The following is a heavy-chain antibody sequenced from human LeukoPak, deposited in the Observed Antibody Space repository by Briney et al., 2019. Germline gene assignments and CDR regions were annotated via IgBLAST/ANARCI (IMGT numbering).Heavy chain of an antibody. J-gene: IGHJ4*02. CDR2: IYYSGST. CDR3: ARAVPFDY. V-gene: IGHV4-61*01. D-gene: IGHD3-10*02. CDR1: GGSVSSGSYY. Sequence: KPSETLSLTCTVSGGSVSSGSYYWSWIRQPPGKGLEWIGYIYYSGSTNYNPSLKSRVTISVDTSKNQFSLKLSSVTAADTAVYYCARAVPFDYWGQGTLATVSS.